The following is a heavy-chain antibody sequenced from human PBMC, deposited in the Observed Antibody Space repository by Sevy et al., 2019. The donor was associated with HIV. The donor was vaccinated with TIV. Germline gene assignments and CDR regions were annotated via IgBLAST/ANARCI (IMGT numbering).Heavy chain of an antibody. D-gene: IGHD3-22*01. V-gene: IGHV3-30-3*01. CDR1: GFIFSNYA. CDR2: ISYDGNNK. Sequence: GGSLRLSCAASGFIFSNYAIHWVRQAPGKGLEWVALISYDGNNKFYADSVKGRFTISRDNSKNTLYLQMNSLRPEDTAVYYCARGGTYYDSSAYYFYDAFDIWGQGTNVTVSS. CDR3: ARGGTYYDSSAYYFYDAFDI. J-gene: IGHJ3*02.